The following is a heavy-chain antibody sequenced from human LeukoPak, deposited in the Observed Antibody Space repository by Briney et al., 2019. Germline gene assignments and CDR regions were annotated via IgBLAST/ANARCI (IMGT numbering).Heavy chain of an antibody. CDR2: IHHSGNS. Sequence: SETLSLTCTVSGASVTDYYWSWIRQSPGKGLEWISYIHHSGNSDYNPSLRSRVTASLDTSKNQFSLNLISVTAADTAVYYCTRGHWGLQSWSQGTLVTVSS. CDR3: TRGHWGLQS. V-gene: IGHV4-59*02. D-gene: IGHD7-27*01. CDR1: GASVTDYY. J-gene: IGHJ5*02.